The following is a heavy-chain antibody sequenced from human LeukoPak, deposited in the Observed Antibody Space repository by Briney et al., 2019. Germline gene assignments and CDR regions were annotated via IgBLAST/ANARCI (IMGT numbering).Heavy chain of an antibody. CDR2: IYSGGST. CDR3: ARGPAGYN. D-gene: IGHD1-1*01. V-gene: IGHV3-53*01. CDR1: GFTVSSKH. J-gene: IGHJ4*02. Sequence: GGSLRLSCAASGFTVSSKHMSWVREAPGKGLAWVSVIYSGGSTDYADSVKGRFTISRDNLNNTLYLQTNSLRAADPAVYYCARGPAGYNWGQGTLVTFSS.